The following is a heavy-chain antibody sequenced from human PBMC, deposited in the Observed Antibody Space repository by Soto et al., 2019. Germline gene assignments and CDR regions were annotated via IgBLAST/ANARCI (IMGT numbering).Heavy chain of an antibody. CDR3: AIKKSPNYYYYGMDV. CDR2: IIPIFGTA. J-gene: IGHJ6*02. V-gene: IGHV1-69*13. Sequence: GASVKVSCKASGGTFSSYAISWVRQAPGQGLEWMGGIIPIFGTANYAQKFQGRVTITADESTSTAYMELSSLRSEDTAVYYCAIKKSPNYYYYGMDVWGQGTTVTVSS. CDR1: GGTFSSYA.